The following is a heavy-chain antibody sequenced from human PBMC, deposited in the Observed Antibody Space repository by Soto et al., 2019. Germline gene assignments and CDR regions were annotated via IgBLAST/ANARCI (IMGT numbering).Heavy chain of an antibody. Sequence: XESLLLSCAASGFTFSSYGMHWVRQAPGKGLEWVAVISYDGSNKYYADSVKGRFTISRDNSKNTLYLQMNSLRAEDTAVYYCAKDLDTAMVSSFDYWGQGTLVTVSS. CDR1: GFTFSSYG. J-gene: IGHJ4*02. CDR2: ISYDGSNK. V-gene: IGHV3-30*18. D-gene: IGHD5-18*01. CDR3: AKDLDTAMVSSFDY.